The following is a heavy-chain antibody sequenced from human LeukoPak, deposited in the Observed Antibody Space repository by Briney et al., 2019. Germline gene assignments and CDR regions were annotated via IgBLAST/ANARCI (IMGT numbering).Heavy chain of an antibody. D-gene: IGHD3-10*01. J-gene: IGHJ4*02. CDR2: ISSSSSYI. Sequence: GGSLRLSCAASGFTFSSYSMNWVRQAPGKRLEWVSSISSSSSYIYYADSVKGRFTISRDNAKNPLYLQMNSLRAEDTAVYYCAREGYYGSGSYDYWGQGTLVTVSS. CDR1: GFTFSSYS. V-gene: IGHV3-21*01. CDR3: AREGYYGSGSYDY.